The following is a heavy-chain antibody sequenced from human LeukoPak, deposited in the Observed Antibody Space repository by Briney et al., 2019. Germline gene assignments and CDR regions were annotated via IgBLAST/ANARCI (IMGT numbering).Heavy chain of an antibody. V-gene: IGHV3-11*01. CDR1: GFTFSDYY. Sequence: GGSLRLSCAASGFTFSDYYMSWIRQAPGKGLEWVSYISSSGSTIYYADSVKGRFTISRDNAKNSLYLQMNSLRAEDTAVYYCARDRDSGSYRGAFDYWGQGTLVTVSS. CDR2: ISSSGSTI. J-gene: IGHJ4*02. D-gene: IGHD1-26*01. CDR3: ARDRDSGSYRGAFDY.